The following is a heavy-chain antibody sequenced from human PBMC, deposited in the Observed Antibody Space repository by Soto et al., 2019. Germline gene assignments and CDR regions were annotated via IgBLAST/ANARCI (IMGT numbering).Heavy chain of an antibody. D-gene: IGHD1-1*01. Sequence: QLQLVESGGGVVQPGRSLRLSCAASGFDVLNYAMHWVRQAPGKWLEWVALIWFDGSTEYYADFVKGRFTMSRDSSKNTVFLEMNTLSAEETAVYYCARRYNWSPVFLSYFYGIDVWGQGTTVTVSS. CDR1: GFDVLNYA. V-gene: IGHV3-33*01. CDR3: ARRYNWSPVFLSYFYGIDV. CDR2: IWFDGSTE. J-gene: IGHJ6*02.